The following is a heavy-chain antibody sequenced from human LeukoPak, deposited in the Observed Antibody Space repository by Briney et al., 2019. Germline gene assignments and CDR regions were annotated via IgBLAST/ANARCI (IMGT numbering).Heavy chain of an antibody. CDR3: AKASNSGYFYGSGRYENWFDA. CDR2: IRYDGSNK. V-gene: IGHV3-30*02. Sequence: GSLRLSCAASGFTFSGYGMHWVRQAPGKGLEWVAFIRYDGSNKYYADSVKGRFTISRDNSKNTMSLQMNSLRAEDTALYYCAKASNSGYFYGSGRYENWFDAWGQGTLVTVSS. CDR1: GFTFSGYG. J-gene: IGHJ5*02. D-gene: IGHD3-10*01.